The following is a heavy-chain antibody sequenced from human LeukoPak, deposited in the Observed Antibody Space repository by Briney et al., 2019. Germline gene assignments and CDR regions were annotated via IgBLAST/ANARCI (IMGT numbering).Heavy chain of an antibody. CDR1: GYIFTGCY. Sequence: ASVKVSCKASGYIFTGCYMHWVRQAPGQGLEWMGWINPNSGGTNYAQKFQGRVTMTRDTSISTAYMELSRLRSDDTAVYYCARWGSGYLTYYFDYWGQGTLVTVSS. D-gene: IGHD3-22*01. J-gene: IGHJ4*02. V-gene: IGHV1-2*02. CDR3: ARWGSGYLTYYFDY. CDR2: INPNSGGT.